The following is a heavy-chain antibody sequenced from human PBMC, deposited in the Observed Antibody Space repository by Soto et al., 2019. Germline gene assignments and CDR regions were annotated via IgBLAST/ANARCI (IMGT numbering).Heavy chain of an antibody. Sequence: QVQLVQSGAEVKKPGASVKVSCKASGYTFTSYAMHWVRQAPGQRLEWMGWINAGNGNTKYSQKFQGRVTINRDTSASTAYMELSSLRSEDTAVYSCARDYGVAAAGWWGQGTLVTVSS. V-gene: IGHV1-3*01. J-gene: IGHJ4*02. CDR1: GYTFTSYA. D-gene: IGHD6-13*01. CDR2: INAGNGNT. CDR3: ARDYGVAAAGW.